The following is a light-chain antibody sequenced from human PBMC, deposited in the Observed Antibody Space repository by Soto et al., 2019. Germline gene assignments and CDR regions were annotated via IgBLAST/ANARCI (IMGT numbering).Light chain of an antibody. CDR1: QSVSSSY. CDR3: QQYGSSPRT. CDR2: GAS. V-gene: IGKV3-20*01. Sequence: EIVLTQSPGTLSLSPGERATLSCRASQSVSSSYLAWYQQKPGQAPRLLIYGASSRATGIPDRFSGSGSGTDFTLTISRLEPEDFAVYYCQQYGSSPRTFGQGTKLGSN. J-gene: IGKJ2*01.